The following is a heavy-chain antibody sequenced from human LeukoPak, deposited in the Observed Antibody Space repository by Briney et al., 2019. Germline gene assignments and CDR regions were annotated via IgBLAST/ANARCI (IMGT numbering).Heavy chain of an antibody. D-gene: IGHD3-16*02. CDR3: ARGPRRQYYDYVWGSYRRIPFDY. V-gene: IGHV4-34*01. Sequence: SETLSLTCAVYGGSFSGYYWSWIRQPPGKGLEWIGEINHSGSTNYNPSLKSRVTISVDTSKNQFSLKLSSATAADTAVYYCARGPRRQYYDYVWGSYRRIPFDYWGQGTLVTVSS. CDR1: GGSFSGYY. J-gene: IGHJ4*02. CDR2: INHSGST.